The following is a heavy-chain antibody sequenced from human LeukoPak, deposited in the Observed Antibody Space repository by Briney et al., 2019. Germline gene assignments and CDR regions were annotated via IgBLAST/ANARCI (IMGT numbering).Heavy chain of an antibody. V-gene: IGHV4-59*08. CDR2: IYYSGST. CDR1: GGSISSYY. Sequence: PSETLSLTCTVSGGSISSYYWSWIRQPPGKGLEWIGYIYYSGSTNYNPSLESRVTISVDTSKNQFSLKLSSVTAADTAVYYCARRDLHYGMDVWGQGTTVTVSS. J-gene: IGHJ6*02. D-gene: IGHD3-3*01. CDR3: ARRDLHYGMDV.